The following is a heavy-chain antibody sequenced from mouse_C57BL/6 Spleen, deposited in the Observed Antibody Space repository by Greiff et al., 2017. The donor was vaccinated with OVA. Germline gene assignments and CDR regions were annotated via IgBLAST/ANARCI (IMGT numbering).Heavy chain of an antibody. CDR2: ISSGSSTI. V-gene: IGHV5-17*01. CDR3: ARGSYNSNYPYLDY. D-gene: IGHD2-5*01. J-gene: IGHJ2*01. Sequence: EVKLMESGGGLVKPGGSLKLSCAASGFTFSDYGMHWVRQAPEKGLEWVAYISSGSSTIYYADTVKGRFTFSRDNTKNTLFQQKTSLRSEDTAMYYCARGSYNSNYPYLDYWGQGTTLTVSS. CDR1: GFTFSDYG.